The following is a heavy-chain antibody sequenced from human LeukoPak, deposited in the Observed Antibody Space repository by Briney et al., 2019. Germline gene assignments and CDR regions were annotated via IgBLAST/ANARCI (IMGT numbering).Heavy chain of an antibody. CDR2: IYTSGST. D-gene: IGHD3-10*01. V-gene: IGHV4-61*02. Sequence: SQTLSLTXTVSGGSISSGSYYWSWIRQPAGKGLEWIGRIYTSGSTNYNPSLKSRVTISVDTSKNQFSLKLSSVTAADTAVYYCARGQPPMVRGVIMPHYYMDVWGKGTTVTVSS. J-gene: IGHJ6*03. CDR1: GGSISSGSYY. CDR3: ARGQPPMVRGVIMPHYYMDV.